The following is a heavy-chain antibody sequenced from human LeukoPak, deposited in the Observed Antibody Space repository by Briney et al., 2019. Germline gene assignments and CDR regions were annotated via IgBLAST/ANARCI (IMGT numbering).Heavy chain of an antibody. CDR1: GGSFSGYY. Sequence: SETLSLTCAVYGGSFSGYYWSWIRQPPGKGLEWIGEINHSGSTNYNPSLKSRVTISVDTSKNQFSLKLSSVTAADTAVYYCAGVLAPRHYGMDVWGQGTTVTVSS. CDR2: INHSGST. D-gene: IGHD3-3*01. J-gene: IGHJ6*02. V-gene: IGHV4-34*01. CDR3: AGVLAPRHYGMDV.